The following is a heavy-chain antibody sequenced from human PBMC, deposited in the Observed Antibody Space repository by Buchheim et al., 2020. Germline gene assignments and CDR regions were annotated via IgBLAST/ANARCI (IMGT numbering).Heavy chain of an antibody. Sequence: QVQLVQSGAEVKKPGASVKVSCKASGYTFTSYYMHWVRQAPGQGLEWMGIINPSGGSTSYAQKFQGRVTMTRDTYTSTGYMELSSLRSEDTAVYYCARDPGGDATPNYFDYWGQGTL. CDR1: GYTFTSYY. CDR2: INPSGGST. J-gene: IGHJ4*02. V-gene: IGHV1-46*01. CDR3: ARDPGGDATPNYFDY. D-gene: IGHD2-21*02.